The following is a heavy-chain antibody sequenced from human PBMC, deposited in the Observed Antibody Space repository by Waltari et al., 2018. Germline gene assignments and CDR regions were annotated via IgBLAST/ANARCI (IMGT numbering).Heavy chain of an antibody. CDR2: IYHSGST. Sequence: QVQLQESGPGLVKPSETLSLTCAVSGYSISSGYYWGWIRQPPGKGLEWIGSIYHSGSTSYNPSLKSRVTISVDTSKNQFSLKLSSVTAADTAVYYCARNAARSRVTEYFQHWGQGTLVTVSS. V-gene: IGHV4-38-2*01. CDR1: GYSISSGYY. J-gene: IGHJ1*01. CDR3: ARNAARSRVTEYFQH. D-gene: IGHD6-6*01.